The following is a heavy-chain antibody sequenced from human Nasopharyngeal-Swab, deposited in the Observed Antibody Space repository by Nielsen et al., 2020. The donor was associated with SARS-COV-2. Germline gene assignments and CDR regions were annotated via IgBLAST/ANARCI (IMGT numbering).Heavy chain of an antibody. D-gene: IGHD3-16*01. CDR2: IINDETTT. V-gene: IGHV3-74*01. Sequence: GESLKISCAASGFTFSRYWMHWVRQVPGKGLVWVSRIINDETTTRYADSVKGRFTISRDNAKNTRDLQMNSLRAEDTAVYVGATGGRSAFEIWGQGTMVTVSS. CDR3: ATGGRSAFEI. J-gene: IGHJ3*02. CDR1: GFTFSRYW.